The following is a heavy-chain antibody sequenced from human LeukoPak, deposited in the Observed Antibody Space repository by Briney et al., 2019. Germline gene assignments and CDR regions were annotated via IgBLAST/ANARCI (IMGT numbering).Heavy chain of an antibody. D-gene: IGHD5-18*01. V-gene: IGHV3-7*01. CDR1: GLTFSSSW. J-gene: IGHJ4*02. CDR3: ARDLAYSRLDY. CDR2: INPEGSEK. Sequence: PGGSLRLSCAVSGLTFSSSWMDWVRQAPGNGLEWVASINPEGSEKYSAGSVKGRFTISRDNAKSSLCLQMDSLRVEDTAFYYCARDLAYSRLDYWGQGVLVTVSS.